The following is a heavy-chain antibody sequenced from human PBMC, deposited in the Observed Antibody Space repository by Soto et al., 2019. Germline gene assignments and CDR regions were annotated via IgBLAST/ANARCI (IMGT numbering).Heavy chain of an antibody. CDR2: IYSSGST. CDR3: ARTIEGYCSGGSCEAGYFDY. J-gene: IGHJ4*02. V-gene: IGHV4-59*01. CDR1: GGSISSYY. Sequence: SETLSLTCTVSGGSISSYYWSLIRKPPGKGLEWIGYIYSSGSTNYNPSLESRVTISVDTSRNQFSLKLNSVTAADTAVYYCARTIEGYCSGGSCEAGYFDYWGQGTLVTVSS. D-gene: IGHD2-15*01.